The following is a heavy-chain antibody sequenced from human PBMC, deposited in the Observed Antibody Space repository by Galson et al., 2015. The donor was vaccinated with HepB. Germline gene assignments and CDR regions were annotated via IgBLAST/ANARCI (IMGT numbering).Heavy chain of an antibody. CDR3: AKDSAWRTIRMPDY. CDR1: GFTFNNSA. J-gene: IGHJ4*02. V-gene: IGHV3-30*18. Sequence: SLRLSCAASGFTFNNSAMHWVRQAPGKGLEWLAVISYDVINKNYADSVKGRFTISRDNSKNTLYLQMSSPKTEDTAVYFCAKDSAWRTIRMPDYWGQGTLVTVSS. D-gene: IGHD2-2*01. CDR2: ISYDVINK.